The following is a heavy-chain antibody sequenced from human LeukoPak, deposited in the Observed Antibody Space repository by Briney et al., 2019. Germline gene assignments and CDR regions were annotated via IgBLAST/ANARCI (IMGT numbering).Heavy chain of an antibody. CDR3: AKLVDSYDSSQPS. V-gene: IGHV3-48*01. CDR2: ISSSGSSI. CDR1: GFTFSSYS. Sequence: GGSLRLPCAASGFTFSSYSMSWVRQAPGKGLEWVSSISSSGSSIFYADSVKGRFTISRDNAKNTLYLQMNSLRAEDTAVYYRAKLVDSYDSSQPSGGKGTL. D-gene: IGHD3-22*01. J-gene: IGHJ4*02.